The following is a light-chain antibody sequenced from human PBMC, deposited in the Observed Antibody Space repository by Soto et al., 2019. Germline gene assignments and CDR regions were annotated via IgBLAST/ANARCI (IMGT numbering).Light chain of an antibody. CDR3: QQYNNWPPLT. J-gene: IGKJ4*01. Sequence: EIVMTQSPATLSVSPGEGATLSCRASQSVTNNLAWYQQKPGQAPRLLIYGASTRATGIPARFSGSGFGTDLTLTISSLQSEAFAVYYCQQYNNWPPLTFGGGTKVEIK. V-gene: IGKV3-15*01. CDR2: GAS. CDR1: QSVTNN.